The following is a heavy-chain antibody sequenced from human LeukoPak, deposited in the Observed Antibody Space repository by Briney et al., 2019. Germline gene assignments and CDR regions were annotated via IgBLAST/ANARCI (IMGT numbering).Heavy chain of an antibody. CDR1: GFTFSSYW. J-gene: IGHJ4*02. Sequence: GGSLRLSCAASGFTFSSYWMSWVRQAPGKGLEWVANIKQDGSEKYYVDSVKGRFTISRDNAKNSLYLQMNSLRAEDTAVYYCARDGWTAMVRDFDYWGQGTLVTVSS. CDR3: ARDGWTAMVRDFDY. D-gene: IGHD5-18*01. CDR2: IKQDGSEK. V-gene: IGHV3-7*01.